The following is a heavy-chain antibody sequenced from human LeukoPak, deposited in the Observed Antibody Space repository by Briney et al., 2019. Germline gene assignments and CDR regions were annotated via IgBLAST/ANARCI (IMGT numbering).Heavy chain of an antibody. Sequence: GGSLRLSCAASGFTFNSYAMNWVRQAPGKGLEWVSALSASGGSTYYADSVKGRFTISRDNSKNTLYLQMNSLRAEDTAIYFCAKERSILVLTSFDYWGQGTLVTVSS. CDR2: LSASGGST. CDR3: AKERSILVLTSFDY. J-gene: IGHJ4*02. CDR1: GFTFNSYA. V-gene: IGHV3-23*01. D-gene: IGHD3-22*01.